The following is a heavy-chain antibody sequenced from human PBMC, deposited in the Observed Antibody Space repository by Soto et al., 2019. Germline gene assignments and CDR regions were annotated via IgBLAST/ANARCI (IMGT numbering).Heavy chain of an antibody. CDR1: GGSFSGYY. J-gene: IGHJ5*02. Sequence: SETLSLTCAVYGGSFSGYYWSWIRQPPGRGLEWIGEINHSGSTNYNPSLKSRVTISVDTSKSQFSLKLSSVTAADTAVYYCARGRIVVVPAAMPGNWFDPWGQGTLVTVSS. V-gene: IGHV4-34*01. CDR2: INHSGST. CDR3: ARGRIVVVPAAMPGNWFDP. D-gene: IGHD2-2*01.